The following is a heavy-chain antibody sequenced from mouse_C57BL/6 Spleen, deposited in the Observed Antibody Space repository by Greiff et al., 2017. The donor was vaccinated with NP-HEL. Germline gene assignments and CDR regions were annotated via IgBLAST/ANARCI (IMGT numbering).Heavy chain of an antibody. CDR1: GYTFTSYW. J-gene: IGHJ2*01. CDR3: ARGTAQATFDY. D-gene: IGHD3-2*02. Sequence: QVQLKQPGAELVKPGASVKLSCKASGYTFTSYWMQWVKQRPGQGLEWIGEIDPSDSYTNYNQKFKGKATLTVDTSSSTAYMQLSSLTSEDSAVYYCARGTAQATFDYWGQGTTLTVSS. CDR2: IDPSDSYT. V-gene: IGHV1-50*01.